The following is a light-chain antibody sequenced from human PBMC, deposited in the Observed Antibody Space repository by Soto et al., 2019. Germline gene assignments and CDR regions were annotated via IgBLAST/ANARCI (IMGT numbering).Light chain of an antibody. CDR3: QQYGSSPYT. J-gene: IGKJ2*01. CDR2: GAS. CDR1: QSVSSSY. Sequence: EIVLTQSPGTLSLSPGERATLSCRASQSVSSSYFAWYQQKPGQAPRLLIYGASSRATGIPDRFSGSGSGTYFTLTISSLEPEDFAVYYCQQYGSSPYTFGQGTKLEIK. V-gene: IGKV3-20*01.